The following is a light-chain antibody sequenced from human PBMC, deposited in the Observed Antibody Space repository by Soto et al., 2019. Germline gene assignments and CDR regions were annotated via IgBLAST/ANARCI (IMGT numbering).Light chain of an antibody. Sequence: QSALTQPASVSGSPGQSITISCTGTSSDVGGFNYVSWYQQLPGTAPKLLMYSNNQRPSGVPDRFSGSKSGTSASLAISGLRSEDEADYYCSAWDDSLSGLVFGRGTKLTVL. CDR3: SAWDDSLSGLV. CDR2: SNN. CDR1: SSDVGGFNY. V-gene: IGLV1-47*02. J-gene: IGLJ2*01.